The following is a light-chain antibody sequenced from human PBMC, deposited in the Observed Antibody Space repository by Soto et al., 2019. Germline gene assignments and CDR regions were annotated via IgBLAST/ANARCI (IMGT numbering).Light chain of an antibody. CDR3: QTWGTAIPDVV. CDR2: LNSDGSH. J-gene: IGLJ2*01. Sequence: QSVLTQSPSASASLGASVKLTCTLSSGHSSYAIAWHQQQPEKGPRYLMKLNSDGSHSKGDGIPDRFSGSSSGAERYLTISSLQSEDEADYYCQTWGTAIPDVVFGGRTKVTVL. V-gene: IGLV4-69*01. CDR1: SGHSSYA.